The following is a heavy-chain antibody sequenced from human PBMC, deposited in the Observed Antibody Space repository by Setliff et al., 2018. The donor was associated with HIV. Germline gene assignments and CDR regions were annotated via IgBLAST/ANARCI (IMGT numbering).Heavy chain of an antibody. CDR3: ARLKRDGTYFFDV. CDR1: GGSISSSNFY. Sequence: PSETLSLTCTVYGGSISSSNFYWVWIRQSPGKGLEWIGSIYYTGTTNYNPSLKSRVTISVETSKVQFSLKLNSVTVVDTAVYFCARLKRDGTYFFDVWGKGTTVTVSS. CDR2: IYYTGTT. V-gene: IGHV4-39*01. D-gene: IGHD2-21*01. J-gene: IGHJ6*04.